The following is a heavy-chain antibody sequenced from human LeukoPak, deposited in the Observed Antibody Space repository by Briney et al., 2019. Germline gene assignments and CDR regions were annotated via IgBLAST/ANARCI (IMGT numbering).Heavy chain of an antibody. Sequence: TGGSLRLSCAASGFTFSTCNMNWVRQAPGKGLEWVSSISGSSTYIYYADSVRGRFTISRDNAKNSLYLQMNSLRAEDTAVYYCARGSEWTSGVSDYWGQGTLVTVSS. D-gene: IGHD3-3*01. CDR1: GFTFSTCN. CDR3: ARGSEWTSGVSDY. J-gene: IGHJ4*02. CDR2: ISGSSTYI. V-gene: IGHV3-21*01.